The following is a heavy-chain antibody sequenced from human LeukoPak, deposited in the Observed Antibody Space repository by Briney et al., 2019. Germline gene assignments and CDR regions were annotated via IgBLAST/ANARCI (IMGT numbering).Heavy chain of an antibody. D-gene: IGHD2/OR15-2a*01. CDR2: ISGNGGGT. Sequence: TGGSLRLSCAASGFIFKNFAMSWVRQAPGKGLEWVSSISGNGGGTYNADSVKGRFTISRDNSKNTLHLQMNSLRAADTALYYCAKGRVGIVVDLYLASWGQGTLVTVSS. CDR1: GFIFKNFA. J-gene: IGHJ4*02. CDR3: AKGRVGIVVDLYLAS. V-gene: IGHV3-23*01.